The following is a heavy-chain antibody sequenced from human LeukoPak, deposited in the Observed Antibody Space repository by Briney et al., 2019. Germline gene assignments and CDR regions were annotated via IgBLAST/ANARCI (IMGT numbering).Heavy chain of an antibody. V-gene: IGHV4-59*08. J-gene: IGHJ5*02. CDR2: LFYSVST. D-gene: IGHD1-20*01. Sequence: SETLSLTCTVPVGSLIRYYWCWVRQPPGEGLGWVWYLFYSVSTNYNPYLKSRVTLSFATSKTQFSLNLSSVTAADTAVYYCARHGGNWWFDPWGQGTLVTVSS. CDR1: VGSLIRYY. CDR3: ARHGGNWWFDP.